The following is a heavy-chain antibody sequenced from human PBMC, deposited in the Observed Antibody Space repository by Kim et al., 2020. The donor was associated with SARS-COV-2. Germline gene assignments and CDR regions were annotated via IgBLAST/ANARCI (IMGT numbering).Heavy chain of an antibody. Sequence: MNGDGSRTPYAASVKGRFTISRDNSKTTVYLQMSSLRADDTAVYYCVRDPIWGQGTMVTVSS. CDR3: VRDPI. CDR2: MNGDGSRT. V-gene: IGHV3-74*01. J-gene: IGHJ3*01.